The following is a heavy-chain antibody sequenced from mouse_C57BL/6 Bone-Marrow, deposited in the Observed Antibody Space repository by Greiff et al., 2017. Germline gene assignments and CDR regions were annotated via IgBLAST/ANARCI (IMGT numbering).Heavy chain of an antibody. D-gene: IGHD1-1*01. CDR2: ISNLAYSI. Sequence: EVKLVESGGGFVQPGGSLTLSCAASGFTFSDYGMAWFRQALRKGPLWVAFISNLAYSIYYAHTVTGRFTISRENAKNTLYLEMRSLGSEDTAMYYCARREYGSIPYYAMDYWGQGTSVTVSS. V-gene: IGHV5-15*04. CDR1: GFTFSDYG. J-gene: IGHJ4*01. CDR3: ARREYGSIPYYAMDY.